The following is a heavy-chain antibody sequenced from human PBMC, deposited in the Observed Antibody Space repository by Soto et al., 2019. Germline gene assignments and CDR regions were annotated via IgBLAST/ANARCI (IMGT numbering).Heavy chain of an antibody. Sequence: PGGSLRLSCAASGFTFSSYSMNWVRQAPGKGLEWVSSISSSSSYIYYADSVKGRFTISRDNAKNSLYLQMNSLRAEDTAVYYCAREVVVVVPAATRVYNWFDPWGQGTLVTVSS. CDR1: GFTFSSYS. J-gene: IGHJ5*02. D-gene: IGHD2-2*01. V-gene: IGHV3-21*01. CDR2: ISSSSSYI. CDR3: AREVVVVVPAATRVYNWFDP.